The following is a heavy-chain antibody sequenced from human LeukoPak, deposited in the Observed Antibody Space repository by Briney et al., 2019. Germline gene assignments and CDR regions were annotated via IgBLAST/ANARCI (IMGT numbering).Heavy chain of an antibody. V-gene: IGHV4-59*01. CDR1: GGSISSYY. Sequence: SETLSLTCTVSGGSISSYYWSWIRQPPGKGLEWIGYIYYTGSTDYNPSLKSRVTISVDTSKNQFSLKLTSVTAADTTVYYCARDSPEYGSGAFSWFDLWGQGTLVTVSS. J-gene: IGHJ5*02. CDR2: IYYTGST. CDR3: ARDSPEYGSGAFSWFDL. D-gene: IGHD3-10*01.